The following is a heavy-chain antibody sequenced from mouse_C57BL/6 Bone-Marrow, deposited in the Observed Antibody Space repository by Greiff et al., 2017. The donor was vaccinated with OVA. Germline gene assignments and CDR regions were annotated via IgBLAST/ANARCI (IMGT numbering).Heavy chain of an antibody. D-gene: IGHD2-2*01. V-gene: IGHV1-15*01. CDR2: IDPETGGT. J-gene: IGHJ4*01. CDR3: TRRYGYPYYAMDY. Sequence: QVHVKQSGAELVRPGASVPLSCKASGYTFTDYELHWVKQTPVHGLEWIGAIDPETGGTAYNQKFKGKAILTADKSSSTAYMELRSLTSEDSAVYYCTRRYGYPYYAMDYWGQGTSVTVSA. CDR1: GYTFTDYE.